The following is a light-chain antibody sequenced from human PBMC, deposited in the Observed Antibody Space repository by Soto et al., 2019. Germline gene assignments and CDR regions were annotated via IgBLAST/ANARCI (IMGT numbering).Light chain of an antibody. CDR1: QSISRT. CDR3: QQSGSSPLT. Sequence: EIVLTQSPDTLSVSPGERATLSCRASQSISRTLAWYQQKSGQPPRLLIYGASSRATGIPDRFSGSGSATDFTLTISRLEPEDFAVYFCQQSGSSPLTFGGGTKVEIK. V-gene: IGKV3-20*01. CDR2: GAS. J-gene: IGKJ4*01.